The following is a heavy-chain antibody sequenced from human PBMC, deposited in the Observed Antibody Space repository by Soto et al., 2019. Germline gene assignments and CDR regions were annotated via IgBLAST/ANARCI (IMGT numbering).Heavy chain of an antibody. D-gene: IGHD6-13*01. Sequence: QVQLVQTGAEVKKPGSSVKVSCKASGGTFSSYTISWVRQAPGQGLEWMGRIIPILGIANYAQKFQGRVTNTADKSTSTAYMELSSLRSEDTAVYYCASADSLAGAGTTCGQGTLVTVSS. CDR1: GGTFSSYT. J-gene: IGHJ5*02. CDR3: ASADSLAGAGTT. V-gene: IGHV1-69*02. CDR2: IIPILGIA.